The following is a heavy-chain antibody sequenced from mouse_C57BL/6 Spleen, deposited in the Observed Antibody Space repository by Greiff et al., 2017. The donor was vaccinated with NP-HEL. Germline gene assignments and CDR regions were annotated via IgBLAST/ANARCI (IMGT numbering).Heavy chain of an antibody. CDR3: TNYYYGSSWYFDV. CDR2: IDPETGGT. V-gene: IGHV1-15*01. J-gene: IGHJ1*03. Sequence: VQRVESGAELVRPGASVTLSCKASGYTFTDYEMHWVKQTPVHGLEWIGAIDPETGGTAYNQKFKGKAILTADKSSSTAYMELRSLTSEDSAVYYCTNYYYGSSWYFDVWGTGTTVTVSS. CDR1: GYTFTDYE. D-gene: IGHD1-1*01.